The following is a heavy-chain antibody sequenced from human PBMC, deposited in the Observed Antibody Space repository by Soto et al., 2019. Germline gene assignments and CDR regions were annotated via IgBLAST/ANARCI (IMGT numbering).Heavy chain of an antibody. CDR3: ARDKITGLFDY. CDR1: GGSFSGYY. J-gene: IGHJ4*02. Sequence: QVQLQQWGAGLLKPSETLSLTCAVYGGSFSGYYWTWIRQPPGTGLEWIGEIKHSGSTNYNPSFKSRVPISVDTSKNQFSLKLTSVTAADTSVYYCARDKITGLFDYWGQGTLVTVSS. D-gene: IGHD2-8*02. CDR2: IKHSGST. V-gene: IGHV4-34*01.